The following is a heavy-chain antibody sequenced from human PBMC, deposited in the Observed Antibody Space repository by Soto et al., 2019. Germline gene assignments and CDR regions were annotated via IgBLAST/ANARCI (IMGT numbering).Heavy chain of an antibody. CDR3: ARYESAAGGMDV. CDR1: GFTFSSYD. CDR2: IGTAGDT. V-gene: IGHV3-13*01. D-gene: IGHD3-22*01. J-gene: IGHJ6*02. Sequence: VGSLRLSCAASGFTFSSYDMHWVRQATGKGLEWVSAIGTAGDTYYPGSVKGRFTISRENAKNSLYLQMNSLRAGDTAVYYCARYESAAGGMDVWGQGTTVTVSS.